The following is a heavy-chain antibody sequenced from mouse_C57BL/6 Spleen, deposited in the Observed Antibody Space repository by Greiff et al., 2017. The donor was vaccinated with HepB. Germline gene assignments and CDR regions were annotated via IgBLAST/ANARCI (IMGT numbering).Heavy chain of an antibody. V-gene: IGHV6-3*01. Sequence: DVMLVESGGGLVQPGGSMKLSCVASGFTFSNYWMNWVRQSPEKGLEWVAQIRLKSDNYATHYAESVKGRFTISRDDSKSSVYLQMNNLRAEDTGIYYCTGRPYFDYWGQGTTLTVSS. CDR3: TGRPYFDY. CDR2: IRLKSDNYAT. J-gene: IGHJ2*01. CDR1: GFTFSNYW.